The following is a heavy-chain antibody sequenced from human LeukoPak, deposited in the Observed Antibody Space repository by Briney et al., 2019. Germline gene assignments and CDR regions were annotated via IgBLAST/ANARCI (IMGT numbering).Heavy chain of an antibody. V-gene: IGHV4-4*07. Sequence: SETLSLTCTVSGGSISSYYWSWIRQPAGQGLEWIGRISTSGSTNYNPSLRSRVTISVDTSRNQFSLKLSSVTAADTAVYYCARDQGFCSGGSCYNYYYYMDVWGKGTTVTVSS. CDR2: ISTSGST. CDR1: GGSISSYY. D-gene: IGHD2-15*01. CDR3: ARDQGFCSGGSCYNYYYYMDV. J-gene: IGHJ6*03.